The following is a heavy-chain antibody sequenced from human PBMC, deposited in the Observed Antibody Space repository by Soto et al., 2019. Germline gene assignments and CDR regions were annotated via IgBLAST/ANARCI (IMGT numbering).Heavy chain of an antibody. Sequence: QLQLQESGPGLVKPSETLSLTCTVSGGSISSSSYYWGWIRQPPGKGLEWIGSIYYSGSTYYNPSLKRRVTISVDTSTNQFSLKRSSVTAADTAVYYCARQKSMVRGDFDYWGQGTLVTVSS. CDR1: GGSISSSSYY. J-gene: IGHJ4*02. CDR3: ARQKSMVRGDFDY. V-gene: IGHV4-39*01. CDR2: IYYSGST. D-gene: IGHD3-10*01.